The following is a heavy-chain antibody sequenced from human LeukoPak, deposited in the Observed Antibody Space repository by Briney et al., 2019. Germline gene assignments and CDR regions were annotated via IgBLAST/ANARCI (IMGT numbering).Heavy chain of an antibody. CDR3: ARLGVTFDI. Sequence: GWSLKLSCAASGFTFSNYGMHWVRQAPGKGLEWVAVIWYDASNQYYADSVKGRFTISRDNSENTLYLQMNSLRAEDTAVYYCARLGVTFDIWGQGTMVTVSS. D-gene: IGHD3-3*01. V-gene: IGHV3-33*01. J-gene: IGHJ3*02. CDR1: GFTFSNYG. CDR2: IWYDASNQ.